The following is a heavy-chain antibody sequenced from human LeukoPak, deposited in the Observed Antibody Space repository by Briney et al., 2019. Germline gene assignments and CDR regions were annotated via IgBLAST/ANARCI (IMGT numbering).Heavy chain of an antibody. J-gene: IGHJ3*02. Sequence: SETLSLTCTVSGGSISSYYWSCIRQPPGKGLEWIGYIYYSGSTNYNPSLKSRVTISVDTSKNQFSLRLSSVTAADTAVYYCARPNYGDYGSDAFDIWGQGTMVTVSS. CDR1: GGSISSYY. CDR3: ARPNYGDYGSDAFDI. D-gene: IGHD4-17*01. CDR2: IYYSGST. V-gene: IGHV4-59*01.